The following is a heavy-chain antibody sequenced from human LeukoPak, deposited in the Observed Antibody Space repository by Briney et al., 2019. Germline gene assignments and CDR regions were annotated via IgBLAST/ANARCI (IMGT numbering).Heavy chain of an antibody. D-gene: IGHD6-19*01. V-gene: IGHV1-2*06. J-gene: IGHJ4*02. CDR1: GYTFTGYY. Sequence: ASVNVSCKASGYTFTGYYMHWVRQAPGQGLEWMGRINPNSGGTNYAQKFQGRVTMTRDTSISTAYMELSRLRSDDTAVYYCARDREEYSSGWYECGFWGQGTLVTVSS. CDR3: ARDREEYSSGWYECGF. CDR2: INPNSGGT.